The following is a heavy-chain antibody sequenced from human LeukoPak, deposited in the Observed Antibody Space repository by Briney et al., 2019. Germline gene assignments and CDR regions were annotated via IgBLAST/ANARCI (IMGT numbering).Heavy chain of an antibody. CDR1: GFTFSSYS. J-gene: IGHJ6*03. V-gene: IGHV3-23*01. CDR3: ARDVSDFWSGYGPPLYYYYMDV. CDR2: ISGSGGST. Sequence: PGGSLRLSCAASGFTFSSYSMSWVRQAPGKGLEWVSAISGSGGSTYYADSVKGRFTISRDNSKNTLYLQMNSLRAEDTAVYYCARDVSDFWSGYGPPLYYYYMDVWGKGTTVTVSS. D-gene: IGHD3-3*01.